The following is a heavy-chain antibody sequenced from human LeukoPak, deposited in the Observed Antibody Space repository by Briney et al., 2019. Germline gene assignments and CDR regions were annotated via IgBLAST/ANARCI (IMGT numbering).Heavy chain of an antibody. D-gene: IGHD3-10*01. Sequence: ASVKVSCKASGYTFTGYYMRWVRQAPGQGLEWMGIINPSGGSTNYAQKFQGRVTTTRDTSTSTVYMELSSLRSEDTAVYYCARDFAYGSGSTHFDYWGQGTLVTVSS. V-gene: IGHV1-46*01. CDR3: ARDFAYGSGSTHFDY. CDR1: GYTFTGYY. J-gene: IGHJ4*02. CDR2: INPSGGST.